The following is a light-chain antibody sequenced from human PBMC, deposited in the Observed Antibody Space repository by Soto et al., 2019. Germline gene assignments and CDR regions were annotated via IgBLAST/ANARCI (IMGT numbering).Light chain of an antibody. Sequence: QAVVTQEPSLTVSPGATVTLTCASSTGAVTRDSYSNWFQQKPGQTPRALIYSTSQKHSWTPARFSGSLFGGKAALTLSAVQPEDEADYYCLLNTGDAWVFGGGTKLTV. V-gene: IGLV7-43*01. CDR1: TGAVTRDSY. CDR3: LLNTGDAWV. CDR2: STS. J-gene: IGLJ3*02.